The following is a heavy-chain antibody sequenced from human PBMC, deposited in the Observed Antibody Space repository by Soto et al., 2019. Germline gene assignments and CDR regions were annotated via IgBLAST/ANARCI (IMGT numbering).Heavy chain of an antibody. Sequence: SETLSLTCAVYGGSFSGYYWTWIRQPPGKGLEWIGEINHSGTINFNPSLKSRLTISLDTSKKHFSLKLSSVTDADTAAYYCARADRTLVSSYMLDVWAQGTTVTVSS. CDR2: INHSGTI. J-gene: IGHJ6*02. D-gene: IGHD2-21*01. V-gene: IGHV4-34*01. CDR1: GGSFSGYY. CDR3: ARADRTLVSSYMLDV.